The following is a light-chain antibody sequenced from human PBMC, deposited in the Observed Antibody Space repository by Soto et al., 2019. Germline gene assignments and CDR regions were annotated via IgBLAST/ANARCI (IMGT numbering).Light chain of an antibody. CDR2: KAS. CDR3: QQYNSYSRT. CDR1: QSISTW. Sequence: DIQITQSPSTLSASVGDRVTITCRASQSISTWLAWYQQKPGKAPKLLIYKASSLESGVPSRFSGSGSGTEFTLTISSRQPDDFATYYCQQYNSYSRTFGQGTNV. J-gene: IGKJ1*01. V-gene: IGKV1-5*03.